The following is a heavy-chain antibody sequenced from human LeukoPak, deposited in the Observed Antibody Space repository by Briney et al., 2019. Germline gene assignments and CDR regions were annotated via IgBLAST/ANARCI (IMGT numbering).Heavy chain of an antibody. CDR2: NNPNSGDS. Sequence: ASVKVSCKTSGYTFTDSYIHWVRQAPGQGLEWMGRNNPNSGDSNYSQKFQGRVTMTRDTSISTAYMDLSRMTSDDTAVYYCARVRPRIDGSGTSYLRLYYFDYWGQGTLVTVSS. CDR3: ARVRPRIDGSGTSYLRLYYFDY. D-gene: IGHD3-10*01. J-gene: IGHJ4*02. V-gene: IGHV1-2*06. CDR1: GYTFTDSY.